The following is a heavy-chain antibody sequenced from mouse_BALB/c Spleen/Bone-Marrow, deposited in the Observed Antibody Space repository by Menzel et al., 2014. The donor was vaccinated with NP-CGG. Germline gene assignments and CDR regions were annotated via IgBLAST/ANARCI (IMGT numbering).Heavy chain of an antibody. CDR3: ARQDYDWFAY. J-gene: IGHJ3*01. V-gene: IGHV5-6*02. D-gene: IGHD2-4*01. CDR2: ISSGGSYT. CDR1: GFTFSSYG. Sequence: DVMLVESGGDLVKPGGSLKLSCAASGFTFSSYGMSWVRQTPDKRLEWVATISSGGSYTYYPDSVKGRFTISRDNAKITLYLQMSSLKSEDTAMYYCARQDYDWFAYWGQGTLVTVSA.